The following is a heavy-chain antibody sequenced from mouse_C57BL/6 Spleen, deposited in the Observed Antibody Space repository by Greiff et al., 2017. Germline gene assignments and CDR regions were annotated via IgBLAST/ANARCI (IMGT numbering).Heavy chain of an antibody. Sequence: EVKLMESGPGLAKPSQTLSLTCSVTGYSITSDYWNWIRKFPGNKLEYMGYISYSGSTYYNPSLKSRISITRDTSKNQYYLQLNSVTTADTATYYCARYYYGSSLWYFDVWGTGTTVTVSS. V-gene: IGHV3-8*01. CDR1: GYSITSDY. CDR3: ARYYYGSSLWYFDV. J-gene: IGHJ1*03. D-gene: IGHD1-1*01. CDR2: ISYSGST.